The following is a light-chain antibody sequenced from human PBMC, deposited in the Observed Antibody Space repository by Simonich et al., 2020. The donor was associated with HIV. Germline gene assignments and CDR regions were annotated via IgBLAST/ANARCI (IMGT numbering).Light chain of an antibody. CDR3: MQALQTPFT. Sequence: DVVMTQSPLSLPVTPGEPASISCRSSQSLLHSNGYNYLDWYLQKPGQSPQLLIYLGSNGAPGGLVRQSGRGSGTDFTLKSSRVEAEDVGVYYCMQALQTPFTLGPGTKVDIK. CDR2: LGS. J-gene: IGKJ3*01. V-gene: IGKV2-28*01. CDR1: QSLLHSNGYNY.